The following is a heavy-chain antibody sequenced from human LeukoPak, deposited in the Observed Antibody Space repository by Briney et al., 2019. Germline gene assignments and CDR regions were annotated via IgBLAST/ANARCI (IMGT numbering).Heavy chain of an antibody. V-gene: IGHV3-21*01. J-gene: IGHJ4*02. CDR1: GFTFSSYA. CDR3: ARAYCSGGSCYSDY. D-gene: IGHD2-15*01. CDR2: ITSNSTYI. Sequence: GGSLRLSCAASGFTFSSYAMNWVRQAPGKGLEWVSSITSNSTYIYYADSVKGRFTVSRDNAKNSLYLQMNSLRAEDTAVYYCARAYCSGGSCYSDYWGQGTLVTVSS.